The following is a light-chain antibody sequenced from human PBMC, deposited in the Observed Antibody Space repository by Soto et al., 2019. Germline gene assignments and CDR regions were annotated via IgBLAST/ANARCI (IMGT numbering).Light chain of an antibody. Sequence: EIVLTQSPGTLSLSPGERATLSCRASQSISSNYLAWYRQKPGQAPRLLIYGASSRATGIPDRFSGSGSGTDFTLTISRLEPEDFAVYYCPQYGSSPLTFGGGTKVEIK. CDR1: QSISSNY. CDR3: PQYGSSPLT. J-gene: IGKJ4*01. CDR2: GAS. V-gene: IGKV3-20*01.